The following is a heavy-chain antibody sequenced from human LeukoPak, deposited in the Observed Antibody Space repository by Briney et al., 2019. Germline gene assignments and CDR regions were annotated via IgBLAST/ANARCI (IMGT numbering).Heavy chain of an antibody. D-gene: IGHD4-17*01. CDR2: IIPIFGTA. CDR1: GGTFSSYA. CDR3: AGEKGHYAASVI. V-gene: IGHV1-69*05. Sequence: AASVKVSCKASGGTFSSYAISWVRQAPGQGLEWMGRIIPIFGTANYAQKFQGRVTITTDESTSTAYMELSSLRSEDTAVYYCAGEKGHYAASVIWGQGTMVTVSS. J-gene: IGHJ3*02.